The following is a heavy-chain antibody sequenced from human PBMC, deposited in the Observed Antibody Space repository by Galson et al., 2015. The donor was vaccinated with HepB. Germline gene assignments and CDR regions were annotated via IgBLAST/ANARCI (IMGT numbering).Heavy chain of an antibody. D-gene: IGHD3-9*01. CDR2: ISSSSSYT. CDR3: ARDPNYDILTGYYITYGMDV. V-gene: IGHV3-11*06. CDR1: GFTFSDYY. Sequence: SLRLSCAASGFTFSDYYMSWIRQAPGKGLEWVSYISSSSSYTNYADSVKGRFTISRDNAKNSLYLQMNSLRAEDTAVYYCARDPNYDILTGYYITYGMDVWGQGTTVTVSS. J-gene: IGHJ6*02.